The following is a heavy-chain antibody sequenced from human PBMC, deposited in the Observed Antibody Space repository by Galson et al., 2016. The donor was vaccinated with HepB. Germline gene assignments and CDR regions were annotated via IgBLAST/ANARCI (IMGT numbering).Heavy chain of an antibody. CDR2: IYSGGAT. CDR1: GFIVSSHY. Sequence: SLRLSCAGSGFIVSSHYMNWVRQTPGKGLEWVAIIYSGGATCYADSVKGRFTISRDNPNNTVYLQMNSLRGEDTAVYYCARDPGRIASAGHLDSWGQGTLVTVSS. CDR3: ARDPGRIASAGHLDS. V-gene: IGHV3-53*01. D-gene: IGHD6-13*01. J-gene: IGHJ5*01.